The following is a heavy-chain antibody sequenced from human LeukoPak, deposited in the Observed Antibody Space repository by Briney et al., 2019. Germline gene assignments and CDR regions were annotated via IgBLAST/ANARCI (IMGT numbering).Heavy chain of an antibody. CDR1: GGSISSSSYY. Sequence: SETLSLTCTVSGGSISSSSYYWGWIRQPPGKGLEWIGSIYYSGSTYYNPSLKSRVTISVDTSKNQFSLKLNSVTAADTAVYYCAREDYDFWSGVFDYWAREPWSPSPQ. CDR2: IYYSGST. D-gene: IGHD3-3*01. V-gene: IGHV4-39*07. J-gene: IGHJ4*02. CDR3: AREDYDFWSGVFDY.